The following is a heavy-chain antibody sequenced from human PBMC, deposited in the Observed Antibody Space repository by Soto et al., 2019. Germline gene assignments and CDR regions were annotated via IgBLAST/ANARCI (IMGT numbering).Heavy chain of an antibody. CDR1: GGTFSSYA. CDR2: IIPIFGTA. Sequence: ASVKVSCKASGGTFSSYAISWVRQPPGQGLEWMGGIIPIFGTANYAQKFQGRVTITADESTSTAYMELSSLRSEDTAVYYCARVSGSYDGNFDYWGQGTLVTVSS. D-gene: IGHD1-26*01. V-gene: IGHV1-69*13. CDR3: ARVSGSYDGNFDY. J-gene: IGHJ4*02.